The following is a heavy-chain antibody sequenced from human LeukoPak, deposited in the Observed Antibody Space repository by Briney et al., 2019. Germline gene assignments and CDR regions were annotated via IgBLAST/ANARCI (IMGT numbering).Heavy chain of an antibody. CDR3: ARGRGYCSSTSCVRYYYYYYGMDV. D-gene: IGHD2-2*01. J-gene: IGHJ6*02. V-gene: IGHV4-30-4*01. Sequence: SQTLSLTCTVSGGSISSGDYYWSWIRQPPGEGLEWIGYIYYSGSTYYNPSLKSRVTISVDTSKNQFSLKLSSVTAADTAVYYCARGRGYCSSTSCVRYYYYYYGMDVWGQGTTVTVSS. CDR2: IYYSGST. CDR1: GGSISSGDYY.